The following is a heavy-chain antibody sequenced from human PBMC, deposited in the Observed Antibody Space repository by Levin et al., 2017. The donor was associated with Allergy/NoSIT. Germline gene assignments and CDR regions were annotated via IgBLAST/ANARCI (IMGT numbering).Heavy chain of an antibody. J-gene: IGHJ6*02. CDR2: INHSGST. V-gene: IGHV4-34*01. CDR3: ASLVVPAAYYDDGMDG. Sequence: SETLSLTCAVYGGSFSGYYWSWIRQPPGKGLEWIGEINHSGSTNYNPSLKSRVTISVDTSKNQFSLKLSSVTAADTAVYYCASLVVPAAYYDDGMDGWGQGTTVTVSS. D-gene: IGHD2-2*01. CDR1: GGSFSGYY.